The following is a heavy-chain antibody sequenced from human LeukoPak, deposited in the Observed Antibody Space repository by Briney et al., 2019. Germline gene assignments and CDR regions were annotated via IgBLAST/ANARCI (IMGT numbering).Heavy chain of an antibody. Sequence: QPGGSLRLSCAASGFTFSRFWMHWVRQAPGKGLVWVSRINSDGSSTSYADSVKGRFTISRDNFRNTLDLQMYNLRTEDTAIYYCIKDSRGTSGYYEYFQDWGQGTLVTVSS. CDR1: GFTFSRFW. J-gene: IGHJ1*01. CDR2: INSDGSST. D-gene: IGHD3-22*01. CDR3: IKDSRGTSGYYEYFQD. V-gene: IGHV3-74*01.